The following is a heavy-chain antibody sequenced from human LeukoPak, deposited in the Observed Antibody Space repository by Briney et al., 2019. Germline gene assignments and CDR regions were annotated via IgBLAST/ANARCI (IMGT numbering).Heavy chain of an antibody. V-gene: IGHV1-2*02. J-gene: IGHJ4*02. Sequence: ASVKVSCKASGYTFTGYYIHWVRQAPGQGLEWMEWINPNSGGTNSAQKFQGRVTMTRDTSISTAYMELGRLRSDDTAVYYCAPGDRTGTTSGVSGMALYYFDYWGQGTLVTVSS. CDR3: APGDRTGTTSGVSGMALYYFDY. D-gene: IGHD1-1*01. CDR2: INPNSGGT. CDR1: GYTFTGYY.